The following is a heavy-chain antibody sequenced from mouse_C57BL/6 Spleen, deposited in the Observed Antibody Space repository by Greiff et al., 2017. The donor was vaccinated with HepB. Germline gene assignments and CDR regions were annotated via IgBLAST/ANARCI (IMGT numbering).Heavy chain of an antibody. CDR3: ASGGNYEGEYYYAMDY. CDR1: GYTFTSYW. D-gene: IGHD2-1*01. V-gene: IGHV1-52*01. CDR2: IDPSDSET. J-gene: IGHJ4*01. Sequence: QVQLQQPGAELVRPGSSVKLSCKASGYTFTSYWMHWVKQRPIQGLEWIGNIDPSDSETHYNQKFKDKATLTVDKSSSTAYMQLSSLTSEDSAVYYCASGGNYEGEYYYAMDYWGQGTSVTVSS.